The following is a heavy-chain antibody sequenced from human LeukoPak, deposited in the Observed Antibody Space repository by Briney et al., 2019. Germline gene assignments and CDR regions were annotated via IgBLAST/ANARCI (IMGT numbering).Heavy chain of an antibody. CDR3: ARIAAGSYSV. CDR2: ISHDGSST. CDR1: GFTLTNYW. V-gene: IGHV3-74*03. Sequence: PAGSLRLSCAASGFTLTNYWMHWVRQAPGKGLLWVSRISHDGSSTTYADSVKGRFTISRDNAKNTVYLQMNSLRDEDTAVYFCARIAAGSYSVWVQGTLVTVSS. D-gene: IGHD1-26*01. J-gene: IGHJ4*02.